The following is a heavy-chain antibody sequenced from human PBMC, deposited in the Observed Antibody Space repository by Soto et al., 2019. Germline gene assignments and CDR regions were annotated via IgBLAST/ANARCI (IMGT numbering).Heavy chain of an antibody. D-gene: IGHD3-3*01. CDR1: GFTFSSYA. CDR3: ARVLNYDFWSGYETTNYFDY. Sequence: PGGSLRLSCAASGFTFSSYAMSWVRQAPGKGLEWVSAISGSGGSTYYADSVKGRFTISRDNSKNTLYLQMNSLRSDDTAVYYCARVLNYDFWSGYETTNYFDYWGQGTLVTVYS. J-gene: IGHJ4*02. CDR2: ISGSGGST. V-gene: IGHV3-23*01.